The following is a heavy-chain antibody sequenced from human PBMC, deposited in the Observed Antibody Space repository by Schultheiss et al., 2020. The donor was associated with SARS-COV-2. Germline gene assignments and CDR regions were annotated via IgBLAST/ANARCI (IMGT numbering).Heavy chain of an antibody. Sequence: ASVKVSCKASGYTFTGYYMHWVRQAPGQGLEWMGWINPNSGGTNYAQKFQGRVTMTRDTSISTAYMELSRLRSDDTAVYYCARERTDWGSFDYWGQGTLVTVSS. J-gene: IGHJ4*02. D-gene: IGHD7-27*01. CDR3: ARERTDWGSFDY. CDR2: INPNSGGT. V-gene: IGHV1-2*02. CDR1: GYTFTGYY.